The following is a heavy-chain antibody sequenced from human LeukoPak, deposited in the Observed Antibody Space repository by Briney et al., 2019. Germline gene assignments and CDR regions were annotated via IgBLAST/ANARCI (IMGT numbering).Heavy chain of an antibody. Sequence: SETLSLTCTVSGGSISSYYWSWIRQPPGKGLEWIGYICYSGSTNYNPSLKSRVTISVDTSKNQFSLKLSSVTAADTAVYYCARGSGGYYYDSSGYLPGFDYWGQGTLVTVSS. CDR3: ARGSGGYYYDSSGYLPGFDY. CDR1: GGSISSYY. CDR2: ICYSGST. D-gene: IGHD3-22*01. J-gene: IGHJ4*02. V-gene: IGHV4-59*01.